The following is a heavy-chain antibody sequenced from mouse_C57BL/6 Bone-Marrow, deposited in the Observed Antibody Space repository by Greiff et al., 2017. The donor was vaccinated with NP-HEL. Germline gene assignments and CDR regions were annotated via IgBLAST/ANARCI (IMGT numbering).Heavy chain of an antibody. CDR2: IYPSDSET. J-gene: IGHJ2*01. Sequence: QVQLQQPGAELVRPGSSVKLSCKASGYTFTSYWMDWVKQRPGQGLEWIGNIYPSDSETHYNQKFKDKATLTVDKSSSTAYMQLSSLTSEDSAVYYCAREDYYGSSPHYWGQGTTLTVSS. V-gene: IGHV1-61*01. D-gene: IGHD1-1*01. CDR3: AREDYYGSSPHY. CDR1: GYTFTSYW.